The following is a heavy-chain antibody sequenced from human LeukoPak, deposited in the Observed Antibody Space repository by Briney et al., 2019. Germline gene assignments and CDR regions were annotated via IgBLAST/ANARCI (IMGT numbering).Heavy chain of an antibody. J-gene: IGHJ4*02. CDR1: GYTFTRYY. V-gene: IGHV1-2*06. CDR2: INPNSGGT. Sequence: ASVKVSCKASGYTFTRYYMHWVRQAPGQGLEWMGRINPNSGGTNYAQKFQGRVTMTRDTSISTAYMELSRLRSDDTAVYYCARAYYDSSGYYYLDYWGQGTLVTVSS. D-gene: IGHD3-22*01. CDR3: ARAYYDSSGYYYLDY.